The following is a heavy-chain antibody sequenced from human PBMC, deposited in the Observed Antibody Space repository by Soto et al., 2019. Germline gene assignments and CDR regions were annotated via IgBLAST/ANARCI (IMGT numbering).Heavy chain of an antibody. Sequence: QITLKESGPTLVRPTQTLTLTCAFSGFSLSTSGVGVGWIRQPPGKALEWLAVIYWDDSKHYSPSLRSRLTIPKDTSKNQVVLTMTNMDPMDTGTYCCAHKGPEDWPLDYWGQGTLVTVSS. V-gene: IGHV2-5*02. CDR3: AHKGPEDWPLDY. D-gene: IGHD3-9*01. CDR2: IYWDDSK. J-gene: IGHJ4*02. CDR1: GFSLSTSGVG.